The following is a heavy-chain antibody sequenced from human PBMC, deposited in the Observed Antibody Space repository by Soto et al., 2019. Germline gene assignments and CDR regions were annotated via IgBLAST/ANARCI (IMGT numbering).Heavy chain of an antibody. CDR2: ISRNSGSI. CDR1: GFTFDDYA. D-gene: IGHD3-22*01. J-gene: IGHJ4*02. Sequence: SLRLSCAASGFTFDDYAMHWVRQAPGKGLEWVSGISRNSGSIGYADSVKGRFTISRDNAKNSLYLQMNSLRAEDTALYYCAKESARDSSGPDFDYWGQGTLVTVSS. V-gene: IGHV3-9*01. CDR3: AKESARDSSGPDFDY.